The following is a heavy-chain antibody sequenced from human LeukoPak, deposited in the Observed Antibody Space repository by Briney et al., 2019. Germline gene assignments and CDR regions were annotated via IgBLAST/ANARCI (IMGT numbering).Heavy chain of an antibody. D-gene: IGHD2-2*02. J-gene: IGHJ3*02. V-gene: IGHV1-69*04. CDR2: IIPILGIA. CDR3: ARDIPGGGLRAFDI. Sequence: SVKVSCKASGYTFTSYAISWVRQAPGQGLEWMGRIIPILGIANYAQKFQGRVTITADKSTSTAYMELSSLRSEDTAVYYCARDIPGGGLRAFDIWGQGTMVTVSS. CDR1: GYTFTSYA.